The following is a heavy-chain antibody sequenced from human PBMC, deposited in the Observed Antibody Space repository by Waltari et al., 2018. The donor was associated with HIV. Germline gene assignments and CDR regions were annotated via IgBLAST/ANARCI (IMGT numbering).Heavy chain of an antibody. Sequence: QVQLQESGPGLVRPSETLSLTCSVSGGSITNYYWTWVRQPPGKGLEWIGYIDYSGSTNYNPSLWSRVTISVDTSTNQFSLKLTSVTAADTAVYFCGRIPAGRVNPAVDLWGRGTLVTVSS. CDR2: IDYSGST. J-gene: IGHJ4*02. D-gene: IGHD2-2*01. V-gene: IGHV4-59*01. CDR1: GGSITNYY. CDR3: GRIPAGRVNPAVDL.